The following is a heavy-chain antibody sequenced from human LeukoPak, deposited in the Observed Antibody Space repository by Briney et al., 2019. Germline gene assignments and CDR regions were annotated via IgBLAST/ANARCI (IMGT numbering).Heavy chain of an antibody. J-gene: IGHJ4*02. CDR1: GFTFSNAW. Sequence: PGGSLRLSCAASGFTFSNAWMSWVRQAPGKGLEWVGRIKSKTDGGTTDYAAPVKGRFTISRDNSKNTLYLQMNSLRAEDTAVYYCARDSNARGYGGVAYFDYWGQGTLVTVSS. D-gene: IGHD5-12*01. CDR2: IKSKTDGGTT. CDR3: ARDSNARGYGGVAYFDY. V-gene: IGHV3-15*01.